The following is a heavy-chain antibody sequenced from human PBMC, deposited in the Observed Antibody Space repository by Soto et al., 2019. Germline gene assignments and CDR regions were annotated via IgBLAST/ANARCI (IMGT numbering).Heavy chain of an antibody. CDR2: INHSGST. CDR1: GGSFSGYY. V-gene: IGHV4-34*01. Sequence: SETLSLTCAVYGGSFSGYYWSWIRQPPGKGLEWIGEINHSGSTNYNPSLKSRVTISVDTSKNQFSLKLSSVTAADTAVYYCAKGFGKYWAFDYWGQGTLVTVSS. CDR3: AKGFGKYWAFDY. D-gene: IGHD2-8*02. J-gene: IGHJ4*02.